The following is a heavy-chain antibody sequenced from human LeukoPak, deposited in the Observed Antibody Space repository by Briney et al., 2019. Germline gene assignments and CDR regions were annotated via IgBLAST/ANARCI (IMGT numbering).Heavy chain of an antibody. CDR3: AGATYGNFDY. CDR1: GGTFSSYA. CDR2: IIPIFGTA. V-gene: IGHV1-69*01. J-gene: IGHJ4*02. Sequence: ASVKVSCTASGGTFSSYAISWVRQAPGQGLEWMGGIIPIFGTANYAQKFQGRVTITADESTSTAYMELSSLRSEDTAVYYCAGATYGNFDYWGQGTLVTVSS. D-gene: IGHD3-10*01.